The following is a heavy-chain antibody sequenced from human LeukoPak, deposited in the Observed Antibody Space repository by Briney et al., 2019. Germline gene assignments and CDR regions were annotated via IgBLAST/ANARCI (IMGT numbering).Heavy chain of an antibody. V-gene: IGHV3-48*01. D-gene: IGHD1-26*01. Sequence: GGSLRLSRAASALTFSDYSMNWVRPAPRRGVEWVSYISGRSSTIYYAGSVRGRFTISRDNAKNSMYLQMNSLRAEDTAVYYCARDRLTSGSYFFDYWGQGTLVTV. CDR1: ALTFSDYS. J-gene: IGHJ4*02. CDR2: ISGRSSTI. CDR3: ARDRLTSGSYFFDY.